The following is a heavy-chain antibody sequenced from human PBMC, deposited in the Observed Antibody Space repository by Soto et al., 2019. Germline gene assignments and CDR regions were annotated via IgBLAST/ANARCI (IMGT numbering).Heavy chain of an antibody. D-gene: IGHD3-9*01. CDR2: INHSGST. CDR1: GGSFSPYF. Sequence: SETLSLTCAVYGGSFSPYFWSWIRQPPGKGLEWIGEINHSGSTNYNPSLTRRATLSVDTSKNQVSLKLTSVTAADTAVYYCVDVFTGSTFGYWGQGTLVTVFS. CDR3: VDVFTGSTFGY. V-gene: IGHV4-34*01. J-gene: IGHJ4*02.